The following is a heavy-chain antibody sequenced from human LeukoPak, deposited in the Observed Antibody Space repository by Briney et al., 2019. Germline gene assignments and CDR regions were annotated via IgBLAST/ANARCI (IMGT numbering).Heavy chain of an antibody. V-gene: IGHV1-18*01. CDR1: GYTFTSYG. J-gene: IGHJ6*02. CDR2: ISAYNGNT. D-gene: IGHD4-17*01. CDR3: ARDSGDYTYYYYGMGV. Sequence: ASVKVSCKASGYTFTSYGISWVRQAPGQGREWMGWISAYNGNTNYAQKLQGRVTMTTDTSTSTAYMELRCLRSDDTAVYYCARDSGDYTYYYYGMGVWGQGTTVTVSS.